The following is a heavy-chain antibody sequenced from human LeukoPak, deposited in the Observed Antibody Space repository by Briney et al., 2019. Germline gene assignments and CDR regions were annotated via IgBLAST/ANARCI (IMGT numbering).Heavy chain of an antibody. CDR1: GYTFTGYY. J-gene: IGHJ6*03. Sequence: GASVKVSCKASGYTFTGYYMHWVRQAPGQGLEWMGWINPNSGGTNYAQKFQGRVTMTRDTSISTAYMELSRLRSDDTAVYYCARLKSYSTSKYYYHYMDVWGKGTTVTISS. CDR3: ARLKSYSTSKYYYHYMDV. D-gene: IGHD2-2*01. V-gene: IGHV1-2*02. CDR2: INPNSGGT.